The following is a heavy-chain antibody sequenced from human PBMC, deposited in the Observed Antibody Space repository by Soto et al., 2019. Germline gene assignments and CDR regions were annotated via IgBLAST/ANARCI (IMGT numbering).Heavy chain of an antibody. D-gene: IGHD3-3*01. J-gene: IGHJ4*02. CDR2: IYSGGST. Sequence: EVQLVETGGGLIQPGGSLRLSCAASGFTVSSNYMSWVRQAPGKGLEWVSVIYSGGSTYYADPVKGRFTISRDNSKNTLYLQMNSLRAEDTAVYYCARGGAYYDFWSGYYCDYWGQGTLVTVSS. CDR1: GFTVSSNY. V-gene: IGHV3-53*02. CDR3: ARGGAYYDFWSGYYCDY.